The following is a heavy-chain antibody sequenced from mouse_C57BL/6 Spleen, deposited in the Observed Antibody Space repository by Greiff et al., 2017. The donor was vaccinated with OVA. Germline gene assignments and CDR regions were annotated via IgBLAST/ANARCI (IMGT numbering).Heavy chain of an antibody. CDR3: ASSTRRYYFDY. V-gene: IGHV1-69*01. J-gene: IGHJ2*01. CDR2: IDPSDSYT. CDR1: GYTFTSYW. Sequence: QVQLQQPGAELVMPGASVKLSCKASGYTFTSYWMHWVKQRPGQGLEWIGEIDPSDSYTKYNQKFKGKSTLTVDKSSSTAYMQLSSLTSEDAAVYYCASSTRRYYFDYWGQGTTLTVSS.